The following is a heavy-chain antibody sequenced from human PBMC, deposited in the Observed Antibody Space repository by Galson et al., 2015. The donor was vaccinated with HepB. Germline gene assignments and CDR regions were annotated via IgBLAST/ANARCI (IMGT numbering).Heavy chain of an antibody. CDR2: ISSSSSYI. V-gene: IGHV3-21*01. Sequence: SLRLSCAASGFTFSSYSMNWVRQAPGKGLEWVSSISSSSSYIYYADSVKGRFTISRNNAKNSLYLQMNSLRAEDTAVYYCARDLGVPAAMDYWGQGTLVTVSS. CDR1: GFTFSSYS. J-gene: IGHJ4*02. CDR3: ARDLGVPAAMDY. D-gene: IGHD2-2*01.